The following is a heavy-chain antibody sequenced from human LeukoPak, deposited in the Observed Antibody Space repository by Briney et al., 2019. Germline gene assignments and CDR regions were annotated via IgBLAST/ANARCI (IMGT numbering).Heavy chain of an antibody. V-gene: IGHV3-53*01. CDR3: ASLIESGWESVDY. CDR2: IYSGGST. J-gene: IGHJ4*02. D-gene: IGHD6-19*01. CDR1: EFTVSSNY. Sequence: GGSLRLSCAASEFTVSSNYMSWVRQAPGKGLEWVSVIYSGGSTYYADSVKGRFTISRDNSKNTRYLQMNSLRAEITAVYYCASLIESGWESVDYWGQGTLVTVSS.